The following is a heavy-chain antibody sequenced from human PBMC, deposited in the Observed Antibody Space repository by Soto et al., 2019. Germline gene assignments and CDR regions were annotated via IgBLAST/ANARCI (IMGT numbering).Heavy chain of an antibody. V-gene: IGHV4-59*01. CDR2: IYYSGST. CDR3: ARGVPAGPYYYYGMDV. D-gene: IGHD2-2*01. CDR1: GGSISSYY. Sequence: SETLSLTCTVSGGSISSYYWSWIRQPPGKGLEWIGYIYYSGSTNYNPSLKSRVTMSVDTSKNQFSLKLSSVTAADTAVYYCARGVPAGPYYYYGMDVWGQGTTVTVSS. J-gene: IGHJ6*02.